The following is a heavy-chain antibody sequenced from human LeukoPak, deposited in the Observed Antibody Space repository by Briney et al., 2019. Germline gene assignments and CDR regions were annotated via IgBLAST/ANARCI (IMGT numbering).Heavy chain of an antibody. CDR3: AREFKSHPGYYDSSGCDY. J-gene: IGHJ4*02. V-gene: IGHV1-46*01. CDR1: GYTFISYY. Sequence: GAVKDSCKACGYTFISYYMHWVGQAPRQGLEWMGRINPTGGSKSYAQKLQGRLTLTTDASTSTAYMELTSLRSDDTAVYYCAREFKSHPGYYDSSGCDYWGQGTLVTVSS. D-gene: IGHD3-22*01. CDR2: INPTGGSK.